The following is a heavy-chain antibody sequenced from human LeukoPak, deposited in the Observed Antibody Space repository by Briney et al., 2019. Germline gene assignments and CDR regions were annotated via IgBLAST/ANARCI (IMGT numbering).Heavy chain of an antibody. Sequence: PSGTLSLTCAVSGGSISSSNWWSWVRQPPGKGLEWIGEIYHSGSTNYNPSLKSRVTISVDKSKNQFSLKLSSVTAADTAVYYCARSTPEGQYYDILTGYSYDASDIWGQGTMVTVSS. CDR3: ARSTPEGQYYDILTGYSYDASDI. J-gene: IGHJ3*02. V-gene: IGHV4-4*02. CDR2: IYHSGST. CDR1: GGSISSSNW. D-gene: IGHD3-9*01.